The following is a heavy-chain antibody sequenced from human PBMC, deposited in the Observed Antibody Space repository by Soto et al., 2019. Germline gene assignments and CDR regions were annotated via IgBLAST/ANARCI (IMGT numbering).Heavy chain of an antibody. Sequence: QVQLVQSGAEVKKPGASVKVSCKASGFTFSAYYIYWVRQAPGQGLEWIGWINPNSGGTNNAQKFQGRVTMTRDTSPSTVYMELSALLPDDTAVYYCARSLLDEYSSSWRSAYYGMDVWGQGTTVTVSS. CDR3: ARSLLDEYSSSWRSAYYGMDV. CDR1: GFTFSAYY. J-gene: IGHJ6*02. V-gene: IGHV1-2*02. D-gene: IGHD6-13*01. CDR2: INPNSGGT.